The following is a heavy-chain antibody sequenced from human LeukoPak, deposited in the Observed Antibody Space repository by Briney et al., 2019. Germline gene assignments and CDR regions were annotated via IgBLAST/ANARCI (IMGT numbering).Heavy chain of an antibody. CDR3: ARVVLGGYSYGYVDF. D-gene: IGHD5-18*01. J-gene: IGHJ4*02. CDR2: INYSGRT. V-gene: IGHV4-39*02. CDR1: CGSISSGDHY. Sequence: SDTLSLTCTLSCGSISSGDHYWSWIRQPPGKGLEWIGTINYSGRTYYNPSLKSRVTISVDTSKNQFSLRLSSVTSTNTTVHTCARVVLGGYSYGYVDFWGQGTLVTVSS.